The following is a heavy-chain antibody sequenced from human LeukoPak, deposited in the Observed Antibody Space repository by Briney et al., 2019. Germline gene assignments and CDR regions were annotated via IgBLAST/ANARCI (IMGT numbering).Heavy chain of an antibody. D-gene: IGHD6-6*01. CDR1: GFTFRSYS. CDR2: ISTSRSYI. Sequence: PGGSLRLSCAASGFTFRSYSMNWVRQAPGKGLEWVSSISTSRSYIYYADSVKGRFTISRDNAKNSLYLQMNSLRVEDTAVYYCARGGAARPDFWGQGTLVTVSS. CDR3: ARGGAARPDF. V-gene: IGHV3-21*01. J-gene: IGHJ4*02.